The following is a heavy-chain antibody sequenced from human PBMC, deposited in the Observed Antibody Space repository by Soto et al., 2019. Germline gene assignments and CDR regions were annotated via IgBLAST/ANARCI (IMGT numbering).Heavy chain of an antibody. CDR2: ISYDGSNK. D-gene: IGHD4-17*01. V-gene: IGHV3-30*18. CDR1: GFTFSSYG. J-gene: IGHJ4*02. Sequence: QVQLVESGGGVVQPGRSLRLSCAASGFTFSSYGMHWVRQAPGKGLEWVAVISYDGSNKYYADSVKGRFTISRDNSKNTLYLQMNSLRAEDTAVYYCAKDEELNDYGDYGGRNSDGYWGQGTLVTVSS. CDR3: AKDEELNDYGDYGGRNSDGY.